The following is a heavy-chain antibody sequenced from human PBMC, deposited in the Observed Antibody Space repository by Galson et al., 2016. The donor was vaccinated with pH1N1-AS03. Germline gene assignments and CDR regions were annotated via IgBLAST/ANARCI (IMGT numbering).Heavy chain of an antibody. D-gene: IGHD6-19*01. Sequence: SLRLSCAASGFTFRNYAMSWVRQAPGKGLEWVSGISVRGGITFYADSVKGRFTISRDNSKNTLYLQMNSLRAEDTAVYYRAKGSSGWAHDAFDIWGQGTMVTVSS. J-gene: IGHJ3*02. CDR1: GFTFRNYA. CDR2: ISVRGGIT. CDR3: AKGSSGWAHDAFDI. V-gene: IGHV3-23*01.